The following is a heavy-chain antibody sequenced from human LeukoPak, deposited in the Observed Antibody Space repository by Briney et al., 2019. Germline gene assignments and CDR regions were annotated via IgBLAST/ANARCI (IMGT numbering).Heavy chain of an antibody. Sequence: GSLRLSCAASGFTFSSYSMNWVRQAPGKGLEWVSSISSSSSYIYYADSVKGRFTISRDNAKNSLYLQMNSLRAEDTAVYYCARVRGGSGRSYAADAFDIWGQGTMVTVSS. V-gene: IGHV3-21*01. CDR2: ISSSSSYI. CDR1: GFTFSSYS. CDR3: ARVRGGSGRSYAADAFDI. D-gene: IGHD1-26*01. J-gene: IGHJ3*02.